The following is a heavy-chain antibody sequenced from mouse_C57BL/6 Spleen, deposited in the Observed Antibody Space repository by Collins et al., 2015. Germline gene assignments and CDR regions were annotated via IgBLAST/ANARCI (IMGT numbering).Heavy chain of an antibody. D-gene: IGHD4-1*01. CDR2: IDPSDSYT. V-gene: IGHV1-69*02. CDR3: ARGTGDDY. CDR1: GYTFTSYW. Sequence: LQQPGAELVKPGASVKLSCKASGYTFTSYWMHWVKQRPGQGLEWIGEIDPSDSYTNYNQKFKGKATLTVDKSSSTAYMQLSSLTSEDSAVYYCARGTGDDYWGQGTTLTVSS. J-gene: IGHJ2*01.